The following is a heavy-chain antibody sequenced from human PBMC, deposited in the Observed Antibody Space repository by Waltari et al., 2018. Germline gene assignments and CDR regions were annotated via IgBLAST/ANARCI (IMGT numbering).Heavy chain of an antibody. D-gene: IGHD3-10*01. CDR2: IKEDGSEK. Sequence: EVQVVESGGGLVQPGESLSLSGIVSGFTFSSYWMGWVRQAPGKGLEWVATIKEDGSEKYDVDSVKGRFTISRDNAKNSLYLQMNFLRAEDTGIYYCARVGGANTADWGQGTLVTVSS. CDR1: GFTFSSYW. V-gene: IGHV3-7*03. CDR3: ARVGGANTAD. J-gene: IGHJ4*02.